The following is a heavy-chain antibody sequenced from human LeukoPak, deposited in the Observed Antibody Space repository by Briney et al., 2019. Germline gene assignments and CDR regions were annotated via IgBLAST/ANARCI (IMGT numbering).Heavy chain of an antibody. J-gene: IGHJ4*02. CDR3: ARASYSTGYGDY. CDR2: INPNSGVT. D-gene: IGHD5-18*01. Sequence: ASVKVSCKASGYTFTGYYMHWVRQAPGQGLEWMGWINPNSGVTNYEQKFQGRVTMTRDTSISTAYMELTRLRSDDTALYYCARASYSTGYGDYWGQGTLVTVSS. CDR1: GYTFTGYY. V-gene: IGHV1-2*02.